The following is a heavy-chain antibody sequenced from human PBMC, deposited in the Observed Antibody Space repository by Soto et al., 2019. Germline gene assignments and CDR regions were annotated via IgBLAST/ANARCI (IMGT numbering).Heavy chain of an antibody. CDR1: GYSFTKYW. Sequence: GESLKISCTTSGYSFTKYWLGWLSQMPGKGPEGMGIIDPSDSDTRYSPCFQGQVTVSAHKSTSTAYLLWTSLRASDTAIYFCAGPIFDYGTDVWGQGTKVTVSS. CDR2: IDPSDSDT. V-gene: IGHV5-51*01. J-gene: IGHJ6*02. CDR3: AGPIFDYGTDV.